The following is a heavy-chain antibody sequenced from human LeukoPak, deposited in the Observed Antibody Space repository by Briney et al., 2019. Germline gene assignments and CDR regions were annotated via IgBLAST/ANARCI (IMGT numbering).Heavy chain of an antibody. CDR2: IYHSGST. Sequence: SETLSLTCTVSGGSISSYYWSWIRQPPGKGLEWIGSIYHSGSTYYNPSLKSRVTISVDTSKNQFSLKLSSVTAADTAVYYCARRRYIDYWGQGTLVTVSS. D-gene: IGHD4-17*01. CDR1: GGSISSYY. J-gene: IGHJ4*02. V-gene: IGHV4-59*04. CDR3: ARRRYIDY.